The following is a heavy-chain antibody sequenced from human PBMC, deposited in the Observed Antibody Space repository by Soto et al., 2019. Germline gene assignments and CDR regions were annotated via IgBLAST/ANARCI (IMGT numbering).Heavy chain of an antibody. CDR1: GGSIRDGHY. CDR3: AGPSATTSYSDERDWYFDL. V-gene: IGHV4-39*01. D-gene: IGHD3-22*01. CDR2: VDNTGAA. Sequence: QVQLHESGPGLVKPAETLSLTCTVSGGSIRDGHYWGWIRQPPGKGLDWIGSVDNTGAAYYSPSLKSRVAISVDTSKNMLSLKLTSVTAADTAVYYCAGPSATTSYSDERDWYFDLWGRGTLVTVSS. J-gene: IGHJ2*01.